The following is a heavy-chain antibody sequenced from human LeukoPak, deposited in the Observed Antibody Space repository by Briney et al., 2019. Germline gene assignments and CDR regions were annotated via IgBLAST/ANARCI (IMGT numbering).Heavy chain of an antibody. D-gene: IGHD2-21*02. CDR1: GGSISSYY. V-gene: IGHV4-59*01. J-gene: IGHJ4*02. CDR2: IYYSGST. Sequence: PSETLSLTCTVSGGSISSYYWSWIRQPPGKGLEWIGYIYYSGSTNYNPSLKSRVTISVDTSKNQFSLKLSSVTAADTAVYYCARDSSYCGGDCYSFDYWGQGTPVTVSS. CDR3: ARDSSYCGGDCYSFDY.